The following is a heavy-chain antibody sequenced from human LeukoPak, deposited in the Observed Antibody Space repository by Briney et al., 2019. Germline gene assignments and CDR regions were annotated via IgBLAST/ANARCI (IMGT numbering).Heavy chain of an antibody. CDR1: GGSISRYY. D-gene: IGHD5-24*01. V-gene: IGHV4-59*12. Sequence: SGTLSLTCTVSGGSISRYYWSWIRQPPGKGLEWIGYISYTGSTTYNSSLKSRVTISLDTSQNQFSLKLSSVTAADTAVYYCARDRRDGYNFARRPFGYWGQGTLVTVLS. CDR3: ARDRRDGYNFARRPFGY. J-gene: IGHJ4*02. CDR2: ISYTGST.